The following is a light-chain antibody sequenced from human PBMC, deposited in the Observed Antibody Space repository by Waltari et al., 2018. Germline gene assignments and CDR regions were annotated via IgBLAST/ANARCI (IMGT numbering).Light chain of an antibody. J-gene: IGKJ2*01. V-gene: IGKV1-39*01. CDR2: IAS. Sequence: YRGNQGITNNLNGYQQNPGQAPKLLIYIASSFQSGVPSRFSGSGSGTDFSLPISSLQPEDFATYYCQQGYSTPYTFGQGTKLDIK. CDR3: QQGYSTPYT. CDR1: QGITNN.